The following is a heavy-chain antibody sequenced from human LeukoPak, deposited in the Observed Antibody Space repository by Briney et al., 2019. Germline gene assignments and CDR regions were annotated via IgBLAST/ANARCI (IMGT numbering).Heavy chain of an antibody. CDR1: GGTFSSYT. CDR3: ARDYVTCSGGSCYNYFDY. Sequence: GASVKVSCKASGGTFSSYTISWVRQAPGQGLEWMGRIIPILGIANYARKFQGRVTITADKSTSTAYMELSSLRSEDTAVYYCARDYVTCSGGSCYNYFDYWGQGTLVTVSS. CDR2: IIPILGIA. D-gene: IGHD2-15*01. V-gene: IGHV1-69*04. J-gene: IGHJ4*02.